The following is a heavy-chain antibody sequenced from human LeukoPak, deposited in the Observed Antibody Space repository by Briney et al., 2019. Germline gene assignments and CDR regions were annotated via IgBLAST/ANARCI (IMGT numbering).Heavy chain of an antibody. CDR1: GYTFTSYG. Sequence: ASVKVSCKASGYTFTSYGISWVRQAPGQGLEWMGWVSAYNGNTNYAQNFQGRVTMTRDTSISTVYMELSRLQSDDTAVFYCARDRLRLGYERTNWFDPWGQGTLVTVSS. CDR3: ARDRLRLGYERTNWFDP. J-gene: IGHJ5*02. D-gene: IGHD2-15*01. V-gene: IGHV1-18*01. CDR2: VSAYNGNT.